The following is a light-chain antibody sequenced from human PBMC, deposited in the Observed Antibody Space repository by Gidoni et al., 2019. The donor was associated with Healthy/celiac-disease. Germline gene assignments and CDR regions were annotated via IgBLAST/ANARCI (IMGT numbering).Light chain of an antibody. CDR2: GNS. J-gene: IGLJ2*01. Sequence: QSVLTQPPSVSGAPGQRVTIPCTGSSSNIGAGYDVHWYQQLPGTAPNLLIYGNSNRPSGVPDRCSGSKSGTSASLAITGLQAEDEADYYCQSYDSSPHVVFGGGTKLTVL. CDR3: QSYDSSPHVV. CDR1: SSNIGAGYD. V-gene: IGLV1-40*01.